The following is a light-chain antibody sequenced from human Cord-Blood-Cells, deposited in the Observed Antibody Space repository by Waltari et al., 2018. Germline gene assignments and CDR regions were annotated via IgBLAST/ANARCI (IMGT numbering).Light chain of an antibody. CDR2: STT. V-gene: IGLV8-61*01. Sequence: QPVVTQEPSSSVSPGWPVTLPCGLSSGPVLPSYHPSWYHQTPGQAPRTLIYSTTTRSSGVPDRVSGSFLGNKAALTITGAQADDESDYYCVLYMGSGISVFGGGTKLTVL. CDR3: VLYMGSGISV. CDR1: SGPVLPSYH. J-gene: IGLJ3*02.